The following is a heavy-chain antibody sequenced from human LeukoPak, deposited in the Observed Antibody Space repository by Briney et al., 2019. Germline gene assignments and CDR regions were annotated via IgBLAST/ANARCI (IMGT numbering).Heavy chain of an antibody. J-gene: IGHJ4*02. CDR1: GGTFSSYA. Sequence: ASVKVSCKASGGTFSSYAISWVRQAPGQGLEWMGGIIPIFGTANYAQKFQGRVTITADESTSTAYMELSSLRSEDTAVYHCASSYSSSWYADYWGQGTLVTVSS. D-gene: IGHD6-13*01. CDR2: IIPIFGTA. CDR3: ASSYSSSWYADY. V-gene: IGHV1-69*13.